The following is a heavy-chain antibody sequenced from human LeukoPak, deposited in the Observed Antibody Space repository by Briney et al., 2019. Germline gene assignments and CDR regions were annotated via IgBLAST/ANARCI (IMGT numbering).Heavy chain of an antibody. D-gene: IGHD6-25*01. CDR3: AREPAAAGYFDY. CDR2: INPSGDST. V-gene: IGHV1-46*01. CDR1: GYTFTDYY. J-gene: IGHJ4*02. Sequence: ASVKVSCKASGYTFTDYYMHWVRQAPGQGLEWMGVINPSGDSTNYAQKFQGRVTMTSDTSTRTVHMELSSLSSEDTAVFYCAREPAAAGYFDYWGQGTLVTVSS.